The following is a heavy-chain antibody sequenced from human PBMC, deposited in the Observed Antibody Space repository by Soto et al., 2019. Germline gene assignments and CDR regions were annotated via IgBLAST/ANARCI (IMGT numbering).Heavy chain of an antibody. CDR2: VNIHSGDT. CDR1: GYTFTSYG. J-gene: IGHJ4*02. Sequence: QVQLVQSGAEVKKPGASVKVSCKASGYTFTSYGISWARQAPGQGLEWMGWVNIHSGDTNYAQKPQGRVTMTTDTSTSTAYLELSSLRSDDTAVYYCARERGGYSYGDYWGQGTLVTVSS. CDR3: ARERGGYSYGDY. V-gene: IGHV1-18*01. D-gene: IGHD5-18*01.